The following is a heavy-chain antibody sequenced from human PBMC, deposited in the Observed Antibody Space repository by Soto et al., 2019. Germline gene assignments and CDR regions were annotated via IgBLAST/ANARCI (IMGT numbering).Heavy chain of an antibody. Sequence: SETLSLTCTVSGGSISSGGYYWSWIRQHPGKGLEWIGYIYYSGSTYYNPSLKSRVTISVDTSKNQFALKLSSVTAADTAVYYCARGGALRYFDWLSRSDAFDIWGQGTMVTVSS. CDR3: ARGGALRYFDWLSRSDAFDI. CDR1: GGSISSGGYY. J-gene: IGHJ3*02. D-gene: IGHD3-9*01. CDR2: IYYSGST. V-gene: IGHV4-31*03.